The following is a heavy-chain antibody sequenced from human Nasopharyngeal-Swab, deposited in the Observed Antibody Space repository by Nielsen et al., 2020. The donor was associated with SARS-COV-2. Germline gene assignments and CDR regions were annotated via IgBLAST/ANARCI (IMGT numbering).Heavy chain of an antibody. D-gene: IGHD3-22*01. CDR2: ISPNNGYS. CDR3: ARYDYYDNSGPAY. Sequence: ASVTVSCKASGHTFSSYGVSWLRQAPGQGLEWMGWISPNNGYSNYAQKFQGRVTMTTDTSKSTAYMELRSLSSDDTAVYYCARYDYYDNSGPAYWGQGTLVTVSS. J-gene: IGHJ4*02. CDR1: GHTFSSYG. V-gene: IGHV1-18*01.